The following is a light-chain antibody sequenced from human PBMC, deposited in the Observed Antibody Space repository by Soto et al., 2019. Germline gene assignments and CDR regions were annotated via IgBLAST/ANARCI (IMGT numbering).Light chain of an antibody. CDR2: DVS. CDR1: SSDVGGYNY. J-gene: IGLJ2*01. V-gene: IGLV2-14*01. CDR3: SSSTSSSTLYVV. Sequence: QSALTQPASVSGSPGQSITISCTGTSSDVGGYNYVSWYQQHPGKAPKLMIYDVSNRPSGVSNRFSGSKSGNTASLTISGRQADDEADYYCSSSTSSSTLYVVFGGGTKLTVL.